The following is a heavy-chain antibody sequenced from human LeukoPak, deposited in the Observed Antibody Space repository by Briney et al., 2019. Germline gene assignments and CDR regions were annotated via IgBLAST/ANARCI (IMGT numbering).Heavy chain of an antibody. V-gene: IGHV3-30*18. Sequence: PGRSLRLSCAASGFTFSSYGMHWVRQAPGKGLEWVAVISYDGSNKYYADSVKGRFTISRDNSKNTLYLQMNSLRAEDTAVYYCAKEGVGATQTGYYFDYWGQGTLVTVSS. CDR3: AKEGVGATQTGYYFDY. CDR2: ISYDGSNK. J-gene: IGHJ4*02. CDR1: GFTFSSYG. D-gene: IGHD1-26*01.